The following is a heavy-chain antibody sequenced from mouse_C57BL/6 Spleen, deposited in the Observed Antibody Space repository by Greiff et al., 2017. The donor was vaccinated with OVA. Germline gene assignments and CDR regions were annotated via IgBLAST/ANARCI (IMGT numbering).Heavy chain of an antibody. CDR3: ARKDFYYAMDY. CDR2: ISSGSSTI. CDR1: GFTFSDYG. Sequence: EVQVVESGGGLVKPGGSLKLSCAASGFTFSDYGMHWVRQAPEKGLEWVAYISSGSSTIYYADTVKGRFTISRDNAKNTLFLQMTSLRSEDTAMYYCARKDFYYAMDYWGQGTSVTFSS. J-gene: IGHJ4*01. V-gene: IGHV5-17*01.